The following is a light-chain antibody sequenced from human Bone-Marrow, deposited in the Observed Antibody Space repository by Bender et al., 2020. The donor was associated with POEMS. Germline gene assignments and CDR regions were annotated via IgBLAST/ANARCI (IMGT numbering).Light chain of an antibody. Sequence: QSALTQPRSVSGSPGQSVTISCTGTSSDVGGYNYVSWYQQHPGKAPKLMIYDVSKRPSGVPDRFSGSKSGSTASLIISGLQAEDEADYYCCSYAGDYSLVFGGGTKLTVL. J-gene: IGLJ2*01. CDR1: SSDVGGYNY. V-gene: IGLV2-11*01. CDR3: CSYAGDYSLV. CDR2: DVS.